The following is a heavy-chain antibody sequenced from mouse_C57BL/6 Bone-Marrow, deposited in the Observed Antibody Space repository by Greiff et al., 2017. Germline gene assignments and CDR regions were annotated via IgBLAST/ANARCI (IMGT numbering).Heavy chain of an antibody. D-gene: IGHD1-1*01. CDR2: IYPGDGDT. CDR3: ARRYGSSYRYFDV. J-gene: IGHJ1*03. Sequence: QVQLQQSGPELVKPGASVKISCKASGYAFSSSWMNWVKQRPGKGLEWIGRIYPGDGDTNYNGKFKGKATLTADKSSSTAYMQLSSLTSEDSAVYCCARRYGSSYRYFDVWGTGTTVTVSS. V-gene: IGHV1-82*01. CDR1: GYAFSSSW.